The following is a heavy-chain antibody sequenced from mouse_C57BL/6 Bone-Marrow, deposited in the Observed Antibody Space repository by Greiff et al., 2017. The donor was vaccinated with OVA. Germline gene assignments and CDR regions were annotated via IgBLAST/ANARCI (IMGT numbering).Heavy chain of an antibody. D-gene: IGHD2-5*01. J-gene: IGHJ2*01. CDR2: IDPSDSYT. V-gene: IGHV1-59*01. CDR1: GYTFTSYW. CDR3: ARRGSYYSNLFDY. Sequence: QVQLQQPGAELVRPGTSVQLSCKASGYTFTSYWMHWVKQRPGQGLEWIGVIDPSDSYTNYNQKFKGKATLTVDTSSSTAYMQLSSLTSEDSAVYYCARRGSYYSNLFDYWGQGTTLTVSS.